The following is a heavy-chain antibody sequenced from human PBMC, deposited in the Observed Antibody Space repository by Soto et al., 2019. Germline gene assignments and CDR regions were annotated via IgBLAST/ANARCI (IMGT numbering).Heavy chain of an antibody. CDR2: IIPILGTA. Sequence: QVQLVQSGAEVKKPGSSVKVSCKASGGTFSSYAISWVRQAPVQGLEWMGGIIPILGTANYAQKFQGRVTITADESTSTAYMELSSLRSEDTAVYYCARVEDLPLGGNNWFDPWGQGTLVTVSS. V-gene: IGHV1-69*01. J-gene: IGHJ5*02. CDR3: ARVEDLPLGGNNWFDP. D-gene: IGHD3-10*01. CDR1: GGTFSSYA.